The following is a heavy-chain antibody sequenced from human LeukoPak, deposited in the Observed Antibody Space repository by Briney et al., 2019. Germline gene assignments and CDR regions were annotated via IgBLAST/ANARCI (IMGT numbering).Heavy chain of an antibody. Sequence: SETLSLTCTVSGGSISSYYWSWIRQPPGKGLEWMGYIYYSGSTNYNPSLKSRLTISVDTSKNQFSLKLSSVTAADTAVYYCARGRGDPFGSGSQFDYWGQGTLVTVSS. CDR3: ARGRGDPFGSGSQFDY. CDR2: IYYSGST. CDR1: GGSISSYY. V-gene: IGHV4-59*01. J-gene: IGHJ4*02. D-gene: IGHD3-10*01.